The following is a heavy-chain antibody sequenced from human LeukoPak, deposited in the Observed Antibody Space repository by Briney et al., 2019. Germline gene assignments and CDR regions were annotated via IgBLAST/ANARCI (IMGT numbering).Heavy chain of an antibody. D-gene: IGHD3-16*01. CDR1: GFTFSSYS. CDR2: ISSRSTYI. Sequence: GGSLRLSCAASGFTFSSYSMNWVRQAPGKGLEWGSSISSRSTYIYHADSVKGRFTISRDNAKNSLFLQMNSLRAEDTAVYFCAKSTRAVMAMMDVWGKGTTVTVSS. V-gene: IGHV3-21*01. J-gene: IGHJ6*04. CDR3: AKSTRAVMAMMDV.